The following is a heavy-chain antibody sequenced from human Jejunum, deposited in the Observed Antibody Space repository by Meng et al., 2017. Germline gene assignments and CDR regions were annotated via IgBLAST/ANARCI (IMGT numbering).Heavy chain of an antibody. J-gene: IGHJ4*02. V-gene: IGHV4-4*07. D-gene: IGHD5-18*01. CDR3: ARLTPGYTYLFDY. Sequence: VQPQGSGPGLIKPSETLSLTCTVSGDSISSYYWSWIRQPAGKGLEWIGRFYGSGSTNYNPSLESRVSMSRDTSKNQLSLNLRSVTAADTAVYYCARLTPGYTYLFDYWGQGTLVTVSS. CDR2: FYGSGST. CDR1: GDSISSYY.